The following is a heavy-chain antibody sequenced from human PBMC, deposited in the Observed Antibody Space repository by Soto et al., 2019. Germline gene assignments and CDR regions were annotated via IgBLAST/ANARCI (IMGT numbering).Heavy chain of an antibody. CDR1: CYTFTSYG. CDR2: ISAYNGNT. D-gene: IGHD1-26*01. V-gene: IGHV1-18*04. Sequence: ASVKVSCTASCYTFTSYGISWVRQSPEQGLEWMGLISAYNGNTNYAQKLQGRVTMTKDTSTSTDYMELRSMRSDDTAVYYCARDVGANTHYYYGMDVWGQGTTVTV. J-gene: IGHJ6*02. CDR3: ARDVGANTHYYYGMDV.